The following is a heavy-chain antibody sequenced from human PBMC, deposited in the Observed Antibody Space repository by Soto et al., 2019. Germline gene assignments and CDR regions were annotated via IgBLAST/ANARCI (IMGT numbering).Heavy chain of an antibody. D-gene: IGHD1-1*01. CDR2: MNPNTGNS. CDR3: ARRAETNGWNGFGADRYYFDF. Sequence: ASVKVSCKASGYTFTSYDIYWVRQATGQGLEWMGWMNPNTGNSGYAQKFQGRVTMTSDTSISTAHMELSSLRSEDTAVYYCARRAETNGWNGFGADRYYFDFWGQGTLVTVSS. V-gene: IGHV1-8*01. CDR1: GYTFTSYD. J-gene: IGHJ4*02.